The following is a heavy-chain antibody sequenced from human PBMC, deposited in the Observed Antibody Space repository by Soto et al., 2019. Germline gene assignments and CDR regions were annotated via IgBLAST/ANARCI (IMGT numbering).Heavy chain of an antibody. Sequence: EVQLVESGGGLIQPGGSLRLSCAASGFSVSDNYMNWVRQAPGKGLQWVSLLYAGGATFYADSVKGRFPISRDSSKNTAYLQMHSLRAEGTAVYYCAGQRANRYGLPNHALDILGQGTVVSVSS. CDR3: AGQRANRYGLPNHALDI. J-gene: IGHJ3*02. V-gene: IGHV3-53*01. CDR1: GFSVSDNY. D-gene: IGHD4-17*01. CDR2: LYAGGAT.